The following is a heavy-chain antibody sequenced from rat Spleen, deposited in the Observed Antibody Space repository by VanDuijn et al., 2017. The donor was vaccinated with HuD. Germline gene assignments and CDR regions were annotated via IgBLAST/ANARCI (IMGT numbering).Heavy chain of an antibody. V-gene: IGHV5-27*01. D-gene: IGHD4-6*01. CDR1: GFTFSNYD. Sequence: EVQLVQSGGGLVQPGRSLKLPCAASGFTFSNYDMAWVRQAPTKGLEWVASISTSGDNTYYRDSVKGRFTVSRDNAKSTLYLQMDSLRSADTATYYCTTGGLGPPSWYFDFWGPGTMVTVSS. CDR2: ISTSGDNT. CDR3: TTGGLGPPSWYFDF. J-gene: IGHJ1*01.